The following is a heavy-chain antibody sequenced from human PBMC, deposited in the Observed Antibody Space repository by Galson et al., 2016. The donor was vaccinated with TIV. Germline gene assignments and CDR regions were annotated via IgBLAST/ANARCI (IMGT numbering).Heavy chain of an antibody. J-gene: IGHJ4*02. V-gene: IGHV1-46*01. CDR2: INTTGGAV. Sequence: SVKVSCKASGYTFTTYDIHWMRQAPGQGLEWSGIINTTGGAVSYAQTFQGRVTMTRDRSTSTVYLALNSLRSDDAATYYCARDRGAGTFAHWGQGTLIAV. CDR1: GYTFTTYD. D-gene: IGHD1-26*01. CDR3: ARDRGAGTFAH.